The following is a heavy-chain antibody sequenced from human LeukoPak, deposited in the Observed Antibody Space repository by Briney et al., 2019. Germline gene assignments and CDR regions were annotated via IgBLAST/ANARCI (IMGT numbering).Heavy chain of an antibody. CDR3: AKEVRESAWFYFDY. CDR2: ISSSSSYI. D-gene: IGHD3-10*01. Sequence: KPGGSLRLSCAASGFTFSSYSMNWVRQAPGKGLEWVSSISSSSSYIYYADSVKGRFTISRDNSRNTLYLQMNSLSAEDTAVYYCAKEVRESAWFYFDYWGQGTLATVSS. J-gene: IGHJ4*02. CDR1: GFTFSSYS. V-gene: IGHV3-21*04.